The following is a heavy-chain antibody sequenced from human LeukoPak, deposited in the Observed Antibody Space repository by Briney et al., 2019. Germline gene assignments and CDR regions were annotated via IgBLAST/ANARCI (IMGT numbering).Heavy chain of an antibody. CDR3: ARRLRVATVTMIWGPGDAFDI. D-gene: IGHD3-22*01. CDR2: IYPGDSDT. Sequence: GESLKISCKASGYTFGDYWIGWVRQTPGKGLEWMGNIYPGDSDTKTSPSIEGQVTLSVDQSTSTAHLQWSSLKASDTAVYYCARRLRVATVTMIWGPGDAFDIWGQGTTVTVSS. V-gene: IGHV5-51*01. J-gene: IGHJ3*02. CDR1: GYTFGDYW.